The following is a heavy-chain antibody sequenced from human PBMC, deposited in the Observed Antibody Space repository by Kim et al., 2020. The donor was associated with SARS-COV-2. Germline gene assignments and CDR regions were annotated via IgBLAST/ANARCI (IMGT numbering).Heavy chain of an antibody. CDR2: NK. Sequence: NKDYAESVKGRFTISRDNSKNTRYLQMNSLRAEDTAVYYCARESPRGMDVWGQGTTVTVSS. CDR3: ARESPRGMDV. V-gene: IGHV3-33*01. J-gene: IGHJ6*02.